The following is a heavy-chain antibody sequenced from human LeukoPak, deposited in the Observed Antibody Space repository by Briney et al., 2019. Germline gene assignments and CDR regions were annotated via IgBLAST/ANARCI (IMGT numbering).Heavy chain of an antibody. J-gene: IGHJ6*02. CDR2: IYYSGGST. V-gene: IGHV4-59*01. Sequence: PSETLSLTCTVSGGSMSGFFWTWIRQPPGRELEWIGSIYYSGGSTKYNPSLKSRVTISVDTSKSQFSLNLNSATAAATAVYYCARTSRHFYGSGTNLTPWPAGMDVWGQGTTVTVSS. D-gene: IGHD3-10*01. CDR1: GGSMSGFF. CDR3: ARTSRHFYGSGTNLTPWPAGMDV.